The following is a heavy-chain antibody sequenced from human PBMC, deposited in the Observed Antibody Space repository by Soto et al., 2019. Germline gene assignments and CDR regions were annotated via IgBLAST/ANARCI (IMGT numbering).Heavy chain of an antibody. D-gene: IGHD2-15*01. J-gene: IGHJ6*02. CDR3: ARAGCDGGSCYTLVGLRYGMDV. V-gene: IGHV3-30-3*01. CDR2: ISYDGNNK. CDR1: GFTFSSYA. Sequence: QVQLVESGGDVVQPGRSLRLSCVASGFTFSSYAMYWVRQAPGKGLEWVAVISYDGNNKYYADSVKGRFTISRDNSKNTLYLQMNSLRAEDTAVYYCARAGCDGGSCYTLVGLRYGMDVWGQGTTVTVSS.